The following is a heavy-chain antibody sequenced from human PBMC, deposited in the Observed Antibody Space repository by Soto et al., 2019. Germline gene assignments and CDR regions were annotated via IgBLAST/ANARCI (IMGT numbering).Heavy chain of an antibody. J-gene: IGHJ4*02. D-gene: IGHD5-12*01. CDR2: IKHDGSDK. CDR1: GFTFSTYW. V-gene: IGHV3-7*02. CDR3: ASGRDGYNCGSDH. Sequence: HPGGSLRLSCEASGFTFSTYWMSWVRQAPGKGLEWVANIKHDGSDKYYLDSVKGRFTISRDNAKNSLFLQMNSLRAEDTAVYYCASGRDGYNCGSDHWGQGALVTVSS.